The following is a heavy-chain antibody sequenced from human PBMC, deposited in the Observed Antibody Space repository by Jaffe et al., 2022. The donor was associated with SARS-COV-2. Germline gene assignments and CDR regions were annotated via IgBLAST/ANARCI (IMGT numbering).Heavy chain of an antibody. D-gene: IGHD3-10*01. CDR3: ARGLWYYYGSGSSNWFDP. CDR2: MNPNSGNT. CDR1: GYTFTSYD. V-gene: IGHV1-8*01. Sequence: QVQLVQSGAEVKKPGASVKVSCKASGYTFTSYDINWVRQATGQGLEWMGWMNPNSGNTGYAQKFQGRVTMTRNTSISTAYMELSSLRSEDTAVYYCARGLWYYYGSGSSNWFDPWGQGTLVTVSS. J-gene: IGHJ5*02.